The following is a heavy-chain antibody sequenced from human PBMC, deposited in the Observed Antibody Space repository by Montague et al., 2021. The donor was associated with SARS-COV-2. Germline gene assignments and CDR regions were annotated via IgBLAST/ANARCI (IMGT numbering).Heavy chain of an antibody. D-gene: IGHD3-10*01. CDR1: GGSINSGGYS. V-gene: IGHV4-30-2*06. CDR3: ARAASPRGAFDV. J-gene: IGHJ3*01. Sequence: TLSLTCAVSGGSINSGGYSWSWIRQSPGKGLEWIGYILHSGSTYYNPSLWSRVTISVDRSKSQFSLTLTSMTAADTAVYFCARAASPRGAFDVWGQGTVVTVSS. CDR2: ILHSGST.